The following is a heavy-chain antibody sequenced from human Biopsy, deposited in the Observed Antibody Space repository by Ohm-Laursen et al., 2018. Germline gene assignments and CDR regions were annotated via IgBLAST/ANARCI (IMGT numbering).Heavy chain of an antibody. CDR3: VGGQRGPPIGVTVPGDAFDL. D-gene: IGHD2/OR15-2a*01. Sequence: SSVNVSCTASGVTFATYAFGWVRQAPGQGLEWMGGRIPYFNTIYYARNFQDRAVITADRSARTTDMQLSGLRPDEPAVYYCVGGQRGPPIGVTVPGDAFDLWGPGTMVTVSP. CDR2: RIPYFNTI. V-gene: IGHV1-69*01. J-gene: IGHJ3*01. CDR1: GVTFATYA.